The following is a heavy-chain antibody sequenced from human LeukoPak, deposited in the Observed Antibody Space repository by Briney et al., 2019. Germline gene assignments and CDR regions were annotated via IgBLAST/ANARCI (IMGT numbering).Heavy chain of an antibody. D-gene: IGHD5-12*01. Sequence: GGSLRLSCAASGFTFSRYGMHWVRQAPGKGLEWVAVIWYDGSNKYYVDSVKGRFTISRDNSKTTLYLQMNSLRAEDTAVYYCARDRGYTQDYWGQGTLVSVSS. CDR1: GFTFSRYG. CDR3: ARDRGYTQDY. J-gene: IGHJ4*02. V-gene: IGHV3-33*01. CDR2: IWYDGSNK.